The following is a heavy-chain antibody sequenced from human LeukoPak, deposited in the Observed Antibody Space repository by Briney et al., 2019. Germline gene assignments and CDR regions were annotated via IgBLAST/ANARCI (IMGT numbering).Heavy chain of an antibody. CDR2: INNSGST. J-gene: IGHJ4*02. D-gene: IGHD6-13*01. Sequence: SETRSLTGAVSVGSFSGYYWSWIRQSPGKGLEWIGEINNSGSTNYNPSLKSRVTMSVDTSKHQISLNLTSVTAADTAVYYRARVPLCIASGRPMSRVFETFDYWGQGTLVTVSS. CDR3: ARVPLCIASGRPMSRVFETFDY. CDR1: VGSFSGYY. V-gene: IGHV4-34*01.